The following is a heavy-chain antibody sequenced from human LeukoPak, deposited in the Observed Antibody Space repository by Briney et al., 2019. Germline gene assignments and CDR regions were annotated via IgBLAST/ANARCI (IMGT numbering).Heavy chain of an antibody. CDR3: AKSDYYDRAPFDP. CDR2: ISGSGGST. Sequence: GSLRPSFAASGFTFSSYAMSWVRQAPGKGLEWVSAISGSGGSTYYADSVKGRFTISRDNSKNTLYLQMNSLRAEDTAVYYCAKSDYYDRAPFDPWGQGTLVTVSS. J-gene: IGHJ5*02. D-gene: IGHD3-22*01. V-gene: IGHV3-23*01. CDR1: GFTFSSYA.